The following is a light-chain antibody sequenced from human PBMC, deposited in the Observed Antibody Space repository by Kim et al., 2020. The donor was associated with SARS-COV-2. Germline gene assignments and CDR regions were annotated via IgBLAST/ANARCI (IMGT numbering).Light chain of an antibody. V-gene: IGKV3-20*01. CDR2: GAS. CDR3: QQYYSSPQT. J-gene: IGKJ1*01. CDR1: QSVGSNY. Sequence: EIVLTQSPGTLSLSPGERATLSCRASQSVGSNYLAWYQQKPGQAPRLLIYGASSRATGIPDRFSGSGSGTDFTLTISRLAPEDFAVYYCQQYYSSPQTFGQGTKVEIK.